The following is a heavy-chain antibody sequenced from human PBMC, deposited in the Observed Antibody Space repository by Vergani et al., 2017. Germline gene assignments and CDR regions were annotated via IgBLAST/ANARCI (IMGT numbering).Heavy chain of an antibody. CDR3: ARGCIVATTPFDY. J-gene: IGHJ4*02. Sequence: QVQLQQWGAGLLKPSETLSLTCAVYGGSFSGYYWSWIRQPPGKGLEWIGEINHSGSTNYNPSLKSRVTISVDTSKNQFSLKLSSVTAADTAVYYCARGCIVATTPFDYWGQGTLVTVSS. V-gene: IGHV4-34*01. CDR1: GGSFSGYY. CDR2: INHSGST. D-gene: IGHD5-12*01.